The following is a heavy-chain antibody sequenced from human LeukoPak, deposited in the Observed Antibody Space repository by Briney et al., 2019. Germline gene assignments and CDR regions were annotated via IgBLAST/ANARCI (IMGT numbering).Heavy chain of an antibody. CDR1: GFIFSSYV. CDR3: ARDHAMYSSSWDTYFDY. J-gene: IGHJ4*02. D-gene: IGHD6-13*01. CDR2: ISYDGSNK. V-gene: IGHV3-30-3*01. Sequence: PGGSLRLSCAASGFIFSSYVMHWVRQAPGKGLEWVAVISYDGSNKYYADSVKGRYTISRDNSKNTLYLQMNSLRAEDTAVYYCARDHAMYSSSWDTYFDYWGQGTLVTVSS.